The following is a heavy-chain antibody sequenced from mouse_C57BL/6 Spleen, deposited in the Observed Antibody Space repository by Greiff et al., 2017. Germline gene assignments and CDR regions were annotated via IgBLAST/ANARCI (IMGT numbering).Heavy chain of an antibody. Sequence: EVQRVESGGGLVQPGGSLKLSCAASGFTFSDSYMYWVRQTPEKRLEWVAYISNGGGSTYYPDTVKGRFTISRDNAKNTLYLKMSRLKSEDTAMYYCARQGDYDLDYYAMDYWGQRPSVTVDS. CDR3: ARQGDYDLDYYAMDY. CDR1: GFTFSDSY. D-gene: IGHD2-4*01. CDR2: ISNGGGST. J-gene: IGHJ4*01. V-gene: IGHV5-12*01.